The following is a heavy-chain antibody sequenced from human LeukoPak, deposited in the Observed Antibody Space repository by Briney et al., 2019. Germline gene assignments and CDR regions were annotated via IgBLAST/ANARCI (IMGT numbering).Heavy chain of an antibody. CDR2: FYHGGST. CDR1: GYSISTGYY. V-gene: IGHV4-38-2*02. D-gene: IGHD2-2*01. CDR3: ARLRDIVVVPAAELGNNWFDP. J-gene: IGHJ5*02. Sequence: SETLSLTCTVSGYSISTGYYWDWIRQPPGKGLEWIGTFYHGGSTYYNPSLKSRVTISVDTSKNQFSLKLSSVTAADTAVYYCARLRDIVVVPAAELGNNWFDPWGQGTLVTVSS.